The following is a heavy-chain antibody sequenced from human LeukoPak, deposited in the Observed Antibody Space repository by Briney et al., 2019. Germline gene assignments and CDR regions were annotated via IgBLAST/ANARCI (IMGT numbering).Heavy chain of an antibody. V-gene: IGHV1-8*01. CDR3: ARDTSPYYYDSSGYYSNWFDP. D-gene: IGHD3-22*01. Sequence: GASVKVSCKASGYTFTSYDINWVPQATGQGPEWMGWMNPNSGNTGYAQKFQGRVTMTRNTSISTAYMELSSLRSEDTAVYYCARDTSPYYYDSSGYYSNWFDPWGQGTLVTVSS. CDR1: GYTFTSYD. CDR2: MNPNSGNT. J-gene: IGHJ5*02.